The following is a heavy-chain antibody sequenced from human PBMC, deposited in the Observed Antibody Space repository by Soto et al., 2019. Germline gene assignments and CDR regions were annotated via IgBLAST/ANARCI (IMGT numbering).Heavy chain of an antibody. D-gene: IGHD6-6*01. CDR3: AREAGIAARVWDAFDI. J-gene: IGHJ3*02. CDR2: IYYSGST. CDR1: GGSISSYY. V-gene: IGHV4-59*01. Sequence: QVQLQESGPGLVKPSETLSLTCTVSGGSISSYYWSWIRQPPGKGLEWIGYIYYSGSTNYNPSLKGGVTMSVDASKSRCSLKLSAVTAADAAVYYCAREAGIAARVWDAFDIWGQGTMVTVSS.